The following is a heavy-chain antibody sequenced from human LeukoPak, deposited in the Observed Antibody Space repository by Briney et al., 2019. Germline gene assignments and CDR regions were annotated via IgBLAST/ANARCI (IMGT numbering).Heavy chain of an antibody. V-gene: IGHV3-21*01. CDR2: ISSSSSYI. Sequence: PGGSLRLSCAASGFTFSSYSMNWVRQAPGKGLEWVSSISSSSSYIYYADSVKGRFTISRDNAKNSLYLQMNSLRAEDTAVYYCARGTTGTTSKSKASAFDIWGQGTMVTVSS. J-gene: IGHJ3*02. CDR1: GFTFSSYS. CDR3: ARGTTGTTSKSKASAFDI. D-gene: IGHD1-1*01.